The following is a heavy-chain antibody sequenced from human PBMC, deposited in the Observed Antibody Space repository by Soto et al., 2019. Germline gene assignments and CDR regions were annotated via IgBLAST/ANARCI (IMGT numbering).Heavy chain of an antibody. CDR1: GYIFTAYS. CDR2: VNPSGGST. Sequence: SVKVSCKASGYIFTAYSMHWVRQAPGQGLEWMGVVNPSGGSTNYAQKFQGRITMTRDTSTSTVYMDLSSLTSEDTAVYYCAREENCSDGICYSEYFQRWGQGTLVTVSS. CDR3: AREENCSDGICYSEYFQR. V-gene: IGHV1-46*01. D-gene: IGHD2-15*01. J-gene: IGHJ1*01.